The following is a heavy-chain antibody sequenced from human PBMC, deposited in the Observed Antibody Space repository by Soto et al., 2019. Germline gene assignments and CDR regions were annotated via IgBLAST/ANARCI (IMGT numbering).Heavy chain of an antibody. J-gene: IGHJ6*02. Sequence: QVQLVQSGAEVKKPGASVKVSCKASGYTFTSYGISWVRQAPGQGLEWMGWISAYNGNTNYAQKLQGRVTMTTDTSTSTAYMELRSLRSDDTAVYYCAREYYYDRSGYYSHGMDVWGQGTTVTVSS. CDR3: AREYYYDRSGYYSHGMDV. D-gene: IGHD3-22*01. CDR1: GYTFTSYG. CDR2: ISAYNGNT. V-gene: IGHV1-18*01.